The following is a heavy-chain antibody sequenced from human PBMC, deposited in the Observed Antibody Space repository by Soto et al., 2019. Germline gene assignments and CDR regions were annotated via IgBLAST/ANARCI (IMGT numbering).Heavy chain of an antibody. CDR3: ARALDSSGWYGDDAFDI. J-gene: IGHJ3*02. V-gene: IGHV4-4*07. CDR2: MSSSGVT. Sequence: SETLSLTCTVPGGSISNKYWSWIRQPAGKGLEWIGRMSSSGVTNYGPSLKSRVTMSVDMSKNQFSLKLSSVTATDAAVYYCARALDSSGWYGDDAFDIWGQGTLVTVSS. D-gene: IGHD6-19*01. CDR1: GGSISNKY.